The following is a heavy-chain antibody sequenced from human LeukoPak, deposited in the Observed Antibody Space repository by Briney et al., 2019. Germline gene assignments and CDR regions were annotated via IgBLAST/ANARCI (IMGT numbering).Heavy chain of an antibody. Sequence: KPSETLSLTCAVYGGSFSDYYWSCIRQPPGKGMEWIGEINHSGSTNYNPSLKSRVTISVDTSKNQFSLKLSSVTAADTAVYYCARVTYGGNSASPTVDYWGQGTLVTVSS. J-gene: IGHJ4*02. CDR3: ARVTYGGNSASPTVDY. D-gene: IGHD4-23*01. CDR1: GGSFSDYY. CDR2: INHSGST. V-gene: IGHV4-34*01.